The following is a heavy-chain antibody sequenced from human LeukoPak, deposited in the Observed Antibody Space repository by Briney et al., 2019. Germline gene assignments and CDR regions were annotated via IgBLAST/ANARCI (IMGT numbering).Heavy chain of an antibody. Sequence: PSETLSLTCAVYGGSFSDYYWSWIRQPPGKGLEWIGEINHSGSTNYNPSLKSRVTISVDTSKNQFSLKLSSVTAADTAVYYCARALGPRYYDSSGLRVFDYWGQGTLVTVSS. CDR3: ARALGPRYYDSSGLRVFDY. CDR2: INHSGST. J-gene: IGHJ4*02. CDR1: GGSFSDYY. D-gene: IGHD3-22*01. V-gene: IGHV4-34*01.